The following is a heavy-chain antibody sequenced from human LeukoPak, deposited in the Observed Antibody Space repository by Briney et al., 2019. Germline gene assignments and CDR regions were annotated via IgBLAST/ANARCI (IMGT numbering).Heavy chain of an antibody. CDR3: ASPPTRECSSISCPLSY. CDR2: IYPDDSDT. Sequence: GESLKISCKGSGYRFNAYWIAWVRQMPGKGLEWMGIIYPDDSDTRYSPSFQGQVTISADKSVRTAYLQWSSLKASDTAMYYCASPPTRECSSISCPLSYWGQGTLVTVSS. CDR1: GYRFNAYW. D-gene: IGHD2-2*01. V-gene: IGHV5-51*01. J-gene: IGHJ4*02.